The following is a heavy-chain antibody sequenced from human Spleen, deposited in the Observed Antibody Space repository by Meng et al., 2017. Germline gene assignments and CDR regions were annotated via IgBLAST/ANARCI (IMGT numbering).Heavy chain of an antibody. CDR2: IYSDDNT. J-gene: IGHJ4*02. CDR3: TKYASGSYYDY. CDR1: GFTVSRNF. V-gene: IGHV3-53*01. D-gene: IGHD3-10*01. Sequence: GESLKISCAASGFTVSRNFLSWVRQAPGKGLEWVSVIYSDDNTYYADSVKGRFTISRDNAKNSLYLQMNSLRAEDTALYYCTKYASGSYYDYWGQGTLVTVSS.